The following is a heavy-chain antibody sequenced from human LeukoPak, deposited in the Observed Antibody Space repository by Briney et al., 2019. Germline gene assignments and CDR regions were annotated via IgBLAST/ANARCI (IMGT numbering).Heavy chain of an antibody. CDR3: ARAAWYGGYYFDY. CDR2: ISSSSSYI. J-gene: IGHJ4*02. Sequence: GGSLRLSCAASGFTFSSYSMNWVRQAPGKGLEWVSSISSSSSYIYYADSVKGRFTISRDNAKNSLYLQMNSLRAEDTALYYCARAAWYGGYYFDYWGQGTLVTVSS. CDR1: GFTFSSYS. V-gene: IGHV3-21*03. D-gene: IGHD3-10*01.